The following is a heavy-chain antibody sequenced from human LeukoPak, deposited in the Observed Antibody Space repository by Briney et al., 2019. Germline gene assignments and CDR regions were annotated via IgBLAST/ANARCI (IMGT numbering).Heavy chain of an antibody. V-gene: IGHV3-23*01. J-gene: IGHJ4*02. D-gene: IGHD1-1*01. CDR3: AKDGTTPVTFDY. Sequence: GGSLRLSCAASGFTFSSYAMSWVRQAPGKGLEWVSVISGSGGSTYYRDSVKGRFTISRDNSKNTLYLQMNSLTAGDTAVYYCAKDGTTPVTFDYWGEKTLVSVSS. CDR1: GFTFSSYA. CDR2: ISGSGGST.